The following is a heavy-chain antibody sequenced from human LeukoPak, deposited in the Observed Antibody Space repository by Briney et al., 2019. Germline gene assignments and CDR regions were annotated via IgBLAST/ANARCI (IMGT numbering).Heavy chain of an antibody. J-gene: IGHJ6*02. CDR1: GFTFTSYW. V-gene: IGHV3-74*01. D-gene: IGHD5-12*01. Sequence: GGSLRLSCAASGFTFTSYWMHWVRQAPGKGLVWVSRIKSDESTRDYADFVKGRFTISRDNARNTVYLQMNSLIAEDTAVYYCARGLRDRYGMDVWGQGTTVTVSS. CDR3: ARGLRDRYGMDV. CDR2: IKSDESTR.